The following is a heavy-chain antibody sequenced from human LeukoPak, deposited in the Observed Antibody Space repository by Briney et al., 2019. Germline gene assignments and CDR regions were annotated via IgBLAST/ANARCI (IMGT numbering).Heavy chain of an antibody. Sequence: PGGSLRLSCAASGFTFSRCAMSWVRQAPGKGLEWVSTISASGGSTYYADSVKGRSTISRDNSKNMLYLQMNSLRVEDTAVYYCAKDKGGWFGELLRYGMDVWGQGTTVTVSS. CDR3: AKDKGGWFGELLRYGMDV. CDR1: GFTFSRCA. V-gene: IGHV3-23*01. D-gene: IGHD3-10*01. J-gene: IGHJ6*02. CDR2: ISASGGST.